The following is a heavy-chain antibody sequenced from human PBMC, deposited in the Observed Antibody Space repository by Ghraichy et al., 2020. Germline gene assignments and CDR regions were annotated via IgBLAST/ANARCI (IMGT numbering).Heavy chain of an antibody. J-gene: IGHJ2*01. CDR1: GGSISSYY. CDR2: IYYSGST. Sequence: LETLSLTCTVSGGSISSYYWSWIRQPPGKGLEWIGYIYYSGSTNYNPSLKSRVTISVDTSKNQFSLKLSSVTAADTAVYYCARESGDAGWYFDLWGRGTLVTVSS. V-gene: IGHV4-59*01. D-gene: IGHD7-27*01. CDR3: ARESGDAGWYFDL.